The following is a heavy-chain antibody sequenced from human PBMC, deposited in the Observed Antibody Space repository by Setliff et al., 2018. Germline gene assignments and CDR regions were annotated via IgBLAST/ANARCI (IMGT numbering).Heavy chain of an antibody. J-gene: IGHJ6*03. V-gene: IGHV1-69*05. CDR1: GGTFSDYG. CDR2: IIPIFGTT. Sequence: SVKVSCKASGGTFSDYGISWVRQAPGQGLEWMGGIIPIFGTTTYAQKFLGRVTITTDESSSTGYMELSSLRSEDTAVYFCARESVVVVTTTNYYYYIDVWGEGTTVTVSS. CDR3: ARESVVVVTTTNYYYYIDV. D-gene: IGHD2-21*02.